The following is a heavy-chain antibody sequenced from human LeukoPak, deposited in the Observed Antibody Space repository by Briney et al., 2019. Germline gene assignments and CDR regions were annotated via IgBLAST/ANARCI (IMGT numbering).Heavy chain of an antibody. Sequence: GGSLRLSCEASGFTFDNCAMHWVRQAPGKGLEWVAFIRYDGSNKYYADSVKGRFTISRDNSKNSLYLQMNSLRAEDTAVYYCARDRRRDGYKRAFDIWGQGTMDTVSS. CDR3: ARDRRRDGYKRAFDI. J-gene: IGHJ3*02. D-gene: IGHD5-24*01. V-gene: IGHV3-30*02. CDR2: IRYDGSNK. CDR1: GFTFDNCA.